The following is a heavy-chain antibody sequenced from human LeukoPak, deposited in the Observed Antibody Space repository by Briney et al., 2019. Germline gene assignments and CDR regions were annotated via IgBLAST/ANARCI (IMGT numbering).Heavy chain of an antibody. V-gene: IGHV3-20*01. Sequence: PGGSLRVSCAASGYTSITYTMSWVRQAPGKGLEWVSGINWNGGSTGYADSVKGRFTISRDNAKNSLYLQMNSLRAEDTAVYHCARDRLLEDRDYSYYYYMDVWGKGTTVTVSS. CDR3: ARDRLLEDRDYSYYYYMDV. D-gene: IGHD1-1*01. CDR2: INWNGGST. CDR1: GYTSITYT. J-gene: IGHJ6*03.